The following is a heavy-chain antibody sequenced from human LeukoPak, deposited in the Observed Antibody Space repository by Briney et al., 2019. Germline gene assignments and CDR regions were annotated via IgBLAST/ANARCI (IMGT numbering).Heavy chain of an antibody. V-gene: IGHV3-7*01. J-gene: IGHJ4*02. CDR1: GFTFSSFW. CDR3: ANGAEWPNI. Sequence: GGPLRLSCAASGFTFSSFWMSWVRQAPGKGLEWVANIKQDGSKRNYVDSVRGRFTISRDNAKNLLYLQMNSLRAEDTAVYYCANGAEWPNIWGQGTLVTVSS. CDR2: IKQDGSKR. D-gene: IGHD3-3*01.